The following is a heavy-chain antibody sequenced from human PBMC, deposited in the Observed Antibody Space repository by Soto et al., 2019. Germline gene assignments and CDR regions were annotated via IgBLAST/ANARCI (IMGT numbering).Heavy chain of an antibody. CDR3: ARVTSMVRGVIDNWFDP. D-gene: IGHD3-10*01. CDR1: GGTFSSYA. V-gene: IGHV1-69*01. CDR2: IIPMYGPA. J-gene: IGHJ5*02. Sequence: QVPLVQSGAEVKKPGSSVTVSCKASGGTFSSYAIHWVRQAPGQGLEWMGGIIPMYGPAKYAQRFQGRVTITADESTTTVYKELTSLTSQDTAVYYCARVTSMVRGVIDNWFDPWGHGTLVTVFS.